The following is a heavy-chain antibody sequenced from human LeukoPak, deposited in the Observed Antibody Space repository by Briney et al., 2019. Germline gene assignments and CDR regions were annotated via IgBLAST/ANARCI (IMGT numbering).Heavy chain of an antibody. J-gene: IGHJ4*02. CDR1: GFTFDDYA. Sequence: PGGSLRLSCTASGFTFDDYALSWVRQVPGKGLEWVSGISWNSDKTVYADSVEGRFTISRDNDKNSLYLQMDSLRAEDTALYFCVRVRSPGAATAGDSFDYWGQGILVPVSS. V-gene: IGHV3-20*04. CDR3: VRVRSPGAATAGDSFDY. CDR2: ISWNSDKT. D-gene: IGHD1-26*01.